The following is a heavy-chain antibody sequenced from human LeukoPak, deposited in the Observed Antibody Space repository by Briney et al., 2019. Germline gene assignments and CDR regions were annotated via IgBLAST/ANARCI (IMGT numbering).Heavy chain of an antibody. CDR1: GYTFISYA. CDR2: ISTFKGDT. CDR3: ARDSGLGLFGV. D-gene: IGHD3-10*01. Sequence: ASVKVSCKTSGYTFISYAISWVRQAPGQGLEWMGWISTFKGDTKYAQKFQDRVTMTTDTSTSTAHLGLRSLTSEDTAIYYCARDSGLGLFGVWGQGTVVTVSS. J-gene: IGHJ3*01. V-gene: IGHV1-18*01.